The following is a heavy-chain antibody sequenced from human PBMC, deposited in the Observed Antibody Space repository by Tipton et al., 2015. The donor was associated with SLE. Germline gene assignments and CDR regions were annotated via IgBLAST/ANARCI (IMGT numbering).Heavy chain of an antibody. J-gene: IGHJ3*02. Sequence: TLSLTCTVSGGSISSSSYYWSWIRQPAGKGLEWIGRIYTSGSTNYNPSLKSRVTISVDTSKNQFSLKLSSVTAADTAVYYCARGWSSSWDDAFDIWGQGTMVTVSS. CDR2: IYTSGST. CDR1: GGSISSSSYY. V-gene: IGHV4-61*02. D-gene: IGHD6-13*01. CDR3: ARGWSSSWDDAFDI.